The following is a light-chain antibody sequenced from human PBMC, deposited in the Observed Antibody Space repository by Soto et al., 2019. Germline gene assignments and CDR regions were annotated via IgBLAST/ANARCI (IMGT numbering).Light chain of an antibody. Sequence: EIVMTQSPATLSVSPGERVTLSCRASQSVNSKLAWYQQKPGQAPRLLVYGASTRATGIPARFSGSGSGTDFTLTISSLQSEDSAVYSCKQYNSWPLTFGGGTKVEIK. J-gene: IGKJ4*01. CDR1: QSVNSK. CDR3: KQYNSWPLT. V-gene: IGKV3-15*01. CDR2: GAS.